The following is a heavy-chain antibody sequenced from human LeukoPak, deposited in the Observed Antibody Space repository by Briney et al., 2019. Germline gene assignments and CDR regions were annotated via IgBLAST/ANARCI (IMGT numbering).Heavy chain of an antibody. J-gene: IGHJ4*02. CDR1: GGSISSGVFY. CDR2: IYYSGSA. V-gene: IGHV4-31*03. CDR3: ARSPAYSSGWYDDY. D-gene: IGHD6-19*01. Sequence: PSETLSLTCTVSGGSISSGVFYWSWIRQQPGKGLEWIGYIYYSGSAYYNPSLTSRLTVSVDTSKNQFSLKLSSVTAADTAVYYCARSPAYSSGWYDDYWGQGTLVTVSS.